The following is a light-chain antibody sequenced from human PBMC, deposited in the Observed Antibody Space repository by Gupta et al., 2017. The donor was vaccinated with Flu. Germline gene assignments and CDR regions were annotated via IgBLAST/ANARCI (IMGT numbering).Light chain of an antibody. V-gene: IGKV1-39*01. CDR1: QSINNY. J-gene: IGKJ4*01. CDR3: QQKDNTPLT. Sequence: DIQMTQSPPSLSASVGDRVTITCRASQSINNYLNWYQQKPGKAPNLLIYGASSLERGAPSRFIGSGSGTDFTLTISSLQPEDVANYYCQQKDNTPLTFGRGTKVEIK. CDR2: GAS.